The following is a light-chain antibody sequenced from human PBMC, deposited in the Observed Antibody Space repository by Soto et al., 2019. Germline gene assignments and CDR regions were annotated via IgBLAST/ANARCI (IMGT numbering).Light chain of an antibody. CDR3: QRYNSAPLT. V-gene: IGKV1-27*01. CDR2: AAS. Sequence: DIQMTQSPSSLSASVGDRVTITCRASQGISHYLAWYQQKPGKVPKLLIYAASTLQSGVPSRFSDSGSGTDFTLTISSLQPEDVGTYYCQRYNSAPLTFGGGTKVEIK. CDR1: QGISHY. J-gene: IGKJ4*01.